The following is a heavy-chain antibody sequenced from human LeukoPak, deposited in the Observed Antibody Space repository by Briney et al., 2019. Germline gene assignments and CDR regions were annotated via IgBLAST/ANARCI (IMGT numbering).Heavy chain of an antibody. CDR3: ARGPIVGAESDY. D-gene: IGHD1-26*01. Sequence: SVKVSCKASGGTFSSYAISWVRQAPGQGGEGMGGIIPIFGTANYAQKLEGRVTITTDEYTNTAYMELSSLRSDDTAVYYCARGPIVGAESDYWGQGTLVTVSS. J-gene: IGHJ4*02. V-gene: IGHV1-69*05. CDR1: GGTFSSYA. CDR2: IIPIFGTA.